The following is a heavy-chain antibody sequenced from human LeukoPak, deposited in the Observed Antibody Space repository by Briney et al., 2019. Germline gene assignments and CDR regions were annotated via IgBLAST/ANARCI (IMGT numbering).Heavy chain of an antibody. Sequence: SETLSLTCTVSDYSITNDDFWGWMRQPPGKGLEWIGNIYHTGSTYYNPSLKSRVTILVDTSKNQFSLKLSSVTAADTAVYYCASALQPYYYYGSGSISYFDSWGQGTLVTVSS. CDR2: IYHTGST. D-gene: IGHD3-10*01. J-gene: IGHJ4*02. CDR3: ASALQPYYYYGSGSISYFDS. V-gene: IGHV4-38-2*02. CDR1: DYSITNDDF.